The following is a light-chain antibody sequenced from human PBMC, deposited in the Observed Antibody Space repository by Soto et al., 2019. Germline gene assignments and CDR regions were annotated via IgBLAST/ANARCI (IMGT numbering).Light chain of an antibody. V-gene: IGKV3D-15*01. J-gene: IGKJ4*01. CDR1: QSFNIY. Sequence: EIVMTQSPATLSVSPGERATLSCRASQSFNIYLAWYQQKLGQAPRLLIFGASYRATGIPARFSGSGSGTEFNLTISSLQSEDFAVYFCQQYDDWLRLTFGGGTKVEIK. CDR2: GAS. CDR3: QQYDDWLRLT.